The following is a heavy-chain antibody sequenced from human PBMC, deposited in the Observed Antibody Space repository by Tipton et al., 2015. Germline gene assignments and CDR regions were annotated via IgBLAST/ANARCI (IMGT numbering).Heavy chain of an antibody. CDR1: GGTFSSYA. Sequence: QLVQSGAEVRKPGSSVKVSCKASGGTFSSYAISWVRQAPGQGLEWMGGIIPIFGTANYAQKFQGRVTMTADESTSTAYMDLRSLRSDDTAVYYCARGRSSSPLDAFDIWGQGTMVTVSS. V-gene: IGHV1-69*01. CDR2: IIPIFGTA. CDR3: ARGRSSSPLDAFDI. D-gene: IGHD6-13*01. J-gene: IGHJ3*02.